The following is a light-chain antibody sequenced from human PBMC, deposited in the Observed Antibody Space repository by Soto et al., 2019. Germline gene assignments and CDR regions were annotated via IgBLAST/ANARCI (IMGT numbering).Light chain of an antibody. CDR2: GAS. CDR3: QQYGSSLT. V-gene: IGKV3-15*01. Sequence: IVMTQSPATLSVSPGERATLSCRASQRVSSNVAWYQQKPGQAPRLLLYGASARATGVPARFSGSGSGTDFTLTISSLEPEDSAVYYCQQYGSSLTFGGGTKV. J-gene: IGKJ4*01. CDR1: QRVSSN.